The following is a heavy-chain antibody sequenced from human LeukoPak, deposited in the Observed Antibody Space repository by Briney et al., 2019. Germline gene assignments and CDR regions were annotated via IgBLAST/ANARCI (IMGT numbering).Heavy chain of an antibody. D-gene: IGHD3-10*01. CDR2: INPSGGST. CDR3: ARDHGSGSFLDY. J-gene: IGHJ4*02. V-gene: IGHV1-46*01. CDR1: GYTFTSYY. Sequence: ASVKVSCKASGYTFTSYYMHWVRQAPGQGLEWMGIINPSGGSTSYAQKFQGRVTMTRDMSTSTVYMKLSSLRSEDTAVYYCARDHGSGSFLDYWGQGTLVTVSS.